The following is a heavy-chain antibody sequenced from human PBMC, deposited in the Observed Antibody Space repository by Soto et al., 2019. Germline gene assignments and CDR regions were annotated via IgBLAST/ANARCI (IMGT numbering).Heavy chain of an antibody. J-gene: IGHJ4*02. Sequence: QVQLVQSGGEVKKPGASVKVSCKTSGYTFTTYGISWVRQAPGQGLEWVGWISAYSGKTHYAQKFQGKVTMTTDTATNTAYLELRSLRSDDTAVYYCARDPYLGDHQYGGQGTLVTLSS. V-gene: IGHV1-18*01. CDR3: ARDPYLGDHQY. D-gene: IGHD3-16*01. CDR1: GYTFTTYG. CDR2: ISAYSGKT.